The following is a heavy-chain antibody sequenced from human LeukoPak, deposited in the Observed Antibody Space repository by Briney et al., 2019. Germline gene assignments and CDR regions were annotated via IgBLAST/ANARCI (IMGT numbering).Heavy chain of an antibody. V-gene: IGHV3-21*01. Sequence: GESLKLSCAASGFIFNTYTMHWVRLAPGKGLEWVSSIRSNSDDIYYSDSLKGRFTISRDNGKKSLFLHINNLRAEDTAVYYCARHVDYGDYMGWFDPWGQGTLVTVSS. D-gene: IGHD4-17*01. CDR2: IRSNSDDI. CDR1: GFIFNTYT. J-gene: IGHJ5*02. CDR3: ARHVDYGDYMGWFDP.